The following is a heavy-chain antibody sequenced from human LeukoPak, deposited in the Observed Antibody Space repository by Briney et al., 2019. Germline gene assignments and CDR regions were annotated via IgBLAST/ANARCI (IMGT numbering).Heavy chain of an antibody. J-gene: IGHJ5*02. Sequence: SETLSLTCTVSGDSISISSYWAWIRQPPGKGLEWIGNIYYSGSTYYNPSLKSRLTISVDTSKNQFSLKLSSVTAADTAVYYCARGVDSNWFDPWGQGTLVTVSS. V-gene: IGHV4-39*07. CDR3: ARGVDSNWFDP. CDR1: GDSISISSY. CDR2: IYYSGST.